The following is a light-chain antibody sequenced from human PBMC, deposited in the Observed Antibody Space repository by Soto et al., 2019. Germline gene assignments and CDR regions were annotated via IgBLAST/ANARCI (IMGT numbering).Light chain of an antibody. Sequence: QSVLTQPASLSGSPGQSIAISCTRTSSDVGGYNYVSWYQQHPGKAPKLMIYDVNNRPSGVSNRFSGSKSGNTASLTISGLQAEDEADYYCCSYTTSSTCVFGTGTKVTVL. V-gene: IGLV2-14*03. CDR1: SSDVGGYNY. CDR3: CSYTTSSTCV. CDR2: DVN. J-gene: IGLJ1*01.